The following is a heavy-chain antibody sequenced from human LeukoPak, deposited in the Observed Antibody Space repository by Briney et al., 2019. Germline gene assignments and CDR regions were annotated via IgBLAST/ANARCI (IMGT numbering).Heavy chain of an antibody. CDR2: ISYIGTT. J-gene: IGHJ3*02. CDR1: GDSFSSHY. D-gene: IGHD4-17*01. Sequence: SETLSLTCAVSGDSFSSHYWTWIRQAPGRGLEWIGYISYIGTTNYNPSLKSRVAISIDTSKNQFSLKLTSVTTADAAVYYCARDLVTVTKGFDIWGLGTMVSVSS. CDR3: ARDLVTVTKGFDI. V-gene: IGHV4-59*11.